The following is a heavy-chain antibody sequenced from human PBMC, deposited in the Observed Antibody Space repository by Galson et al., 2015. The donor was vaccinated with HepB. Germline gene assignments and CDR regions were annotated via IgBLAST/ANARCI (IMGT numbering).Heavy chain of an antibody. Sequence: SVKVSCKASGYSFNIYGISWVRQAPGQVPEWLGEINPLFQTRNYAQKFQGRVAISADKYTYTAYMELSSLRSEDTAVYYCATNAGRGVFFEYWGQGTLVTVSS. V-gene: IGHV1-69*06. CDR3: ATNAGRGVFFEY. CDR1: GYSFNIYG. CDR2: INPLFQTR. J-gene: IGHJ4*02. D-gene: IGHD3-10*01.